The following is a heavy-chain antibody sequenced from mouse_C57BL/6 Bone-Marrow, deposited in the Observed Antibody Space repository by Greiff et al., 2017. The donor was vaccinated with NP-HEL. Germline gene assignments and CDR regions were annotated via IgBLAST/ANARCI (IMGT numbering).Heavy chain of an antibody. D-gene: IGHD2-1*01. J-gene: IGHJ2*01. CDR1: GFTFTDYY. CDR2: IRNKANGYTT. V-gene: IGHV7-3*01. Sequence: EVNVVESGGGLVQPGGSLSLSCAASGFTFTDYYMSWVRQPPGKALEWLGFIRNKANGYTTEYSASVKGRFTISRDNSQSILYLQMNALRAEDSATYYCARLGFYYGNYYFDDWGQGTTLTVSS. CDR3: ARLGFYYGNYYFDD.